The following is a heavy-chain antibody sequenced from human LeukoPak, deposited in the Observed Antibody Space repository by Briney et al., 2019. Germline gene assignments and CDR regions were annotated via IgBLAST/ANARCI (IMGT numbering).Heavy chain of an antibody. J-gene: IGHJ4*02. V-gene: IGHV4-38-2*02. Sequence: SETLSLTCTVSGYSISSGYYWGWIRQPPGKGLEWIGSIYHSGSTYYNPSLKSRVTISVDTSKNQFSLKLSSVTAADTAVYYCARDLVATRGDYWGQGTLVTVSS. CDR1: GYSISSGYY. D-gene: IGHD2-15*01. CDR3: ARDLVATRGDY. CDR2: IYHSGST.